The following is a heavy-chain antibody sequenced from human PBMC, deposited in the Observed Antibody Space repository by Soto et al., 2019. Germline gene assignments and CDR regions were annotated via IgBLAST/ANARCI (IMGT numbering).Heavy chain of an antibody. CDR2: IFYSGST. J-gene: IGHJ6*02. Sequence: SETLSLTCTVSGGSISSSSYYWGWIRQPPGKGLEWIGSIFYSGSTYYNPSLKSRVTISVDRSKNQFSLKLSSVTAADTAVYYCARGPLRTGGFGDYYYGMDVWGQGTTVTVSS. CDR1: GGSISSSSYY. CDR3: ARGPLRTGGFGDYYYGMDV. V-gene: IGHV4-39*07. D-gene: IGHD3-3*01.